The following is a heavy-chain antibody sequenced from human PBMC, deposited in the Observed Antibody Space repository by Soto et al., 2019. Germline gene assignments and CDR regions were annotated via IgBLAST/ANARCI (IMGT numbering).Heavy chain of an antibody. V-gene: IGHV2-5*01. J-gene: IGHJ4*02. CDR2: NYWNDVK. CDR3: VHGCLGPAAPQIDS. CDR1: GFSLSASGEG. D-gene: IGHD6-13*01. Sequence: QITLKASGPTLVKPTQTLTLTCNFSGFSLSASGEGVGWFRQPPGKALEWLAFNYWNDVKRYSASLKSRLYITRATSKNQLVLTITNMDPRYTAAYYLVHGCLGPAAPQIDSWGQGSMVTVTS.